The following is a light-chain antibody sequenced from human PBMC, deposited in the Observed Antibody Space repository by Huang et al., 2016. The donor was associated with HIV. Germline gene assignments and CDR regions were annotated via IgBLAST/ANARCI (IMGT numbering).Light chain of an antibody. CDR1: QNIHSW. CDR3: QQYNTYFYT. CDR2: KAS. Sequence: DIEMTQSPSTLSASVGDKVTITCRASQNIHSWLAWYQQKPVKAPNLLIYKASSLQSGVPSRFTGSGSGTEFTLTISSLQPDDLATYHCQQYNTYFYTFGQGTKLEIK. J-gene: IGKJ2*01. V-gene: IGKV1-5*03.